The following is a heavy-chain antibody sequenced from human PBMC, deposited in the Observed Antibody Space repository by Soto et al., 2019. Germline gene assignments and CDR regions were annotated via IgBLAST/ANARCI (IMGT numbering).Heavy chain of an antibody. J-gene: IGHJ5*02. CDR2: TNPNSDGA. Sequence: QVHLVQSEAEVKKPGASVRVSCKASGYTFTDYYIHWVRQAPGQGLEWMGWTNPNSDGAHYAQKFQGRVTMTRDKSTRTLYMEVHRLRSDDTAVYFCARGGGSGWHGDWFDPWGQGTLVTVSS. CDR3: ARGGGSGWHGDWFDP. D-gene: IGHD6-19*01. V-gene: IGHV1-2*02. CDR1: GYTFTDYY.